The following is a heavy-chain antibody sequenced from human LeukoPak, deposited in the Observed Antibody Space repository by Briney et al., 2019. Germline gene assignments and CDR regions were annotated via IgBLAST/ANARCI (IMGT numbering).Heavy chain of an antibody. D-gene: IGHD6-13*01. CDR3: ARGIAAFDY. CDR1: GGSISSSSYY. V-gene: IGHV4-39*01. Sequence: SETLSLTCTVSGGSISSSSYYWGWIRQPPGKGLEWIGYIYYSGSTYYNPSLKSRVTISVDTSKNQFSRKLSSVTAADTAVYYCARGIAAFDYCGQGTLVTVSS. J-gene: IGHJ4*02. CDR2: IYYSGST.